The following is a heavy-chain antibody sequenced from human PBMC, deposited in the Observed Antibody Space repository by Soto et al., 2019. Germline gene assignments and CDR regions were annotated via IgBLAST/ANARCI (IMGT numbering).Heavy chain of an antibody. CDR3: ARLRRYGMDV. J-gene: IGHJ6*02. Sequence: SETLSLTCTVSGGSISSSSYYWGWIRQPPGKGLEWIGSIYYSGSTYYNPSLKSRVTISVDTSKNQFSLKLSSVTAADTAVYYCARLRRYGMDVWGQGTTVTSP. CDR1: GGSISSSSYY. V-gene: IGHV4-39*01. CDR2: IYYSGST.